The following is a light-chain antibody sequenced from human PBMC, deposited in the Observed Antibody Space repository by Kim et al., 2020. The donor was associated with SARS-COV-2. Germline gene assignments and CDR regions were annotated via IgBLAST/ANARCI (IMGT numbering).Light chain of an antibody. V-gene: IGLV3-1*01. J-gene: IGLJ3*02. CDR1: KVGDKY. Sequence: GSPGQTASITCSGDKVGDKYACWYQQKPGQSPVLVIYQDTKRPSGIPERFSGSNSGNTATLTISGTQAMDEADYYCQAWDSSTAVFGGGTQLTVL. CDR2: QDT. CDR3: QAWDSSTAV.